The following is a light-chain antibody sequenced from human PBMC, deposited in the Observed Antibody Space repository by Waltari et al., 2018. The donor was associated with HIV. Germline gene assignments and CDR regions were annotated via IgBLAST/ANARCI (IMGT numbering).Light chain of an antibody. J-gene: IGLJ2*01. CDR1: SSDVGGYNY. V-gene: IGLV2-14*01. Sequence: QSALTQPASVSGSPGQSITISCTGTSSDVGGYNYVSWYQQHPGKAPKLMIYDVSNRPSGGSKRFSGSKSGNTASLTISGLQAEDEADYYCSSYTSSSTLEVFGGGTKLTVL. CDR3: SSYTSSSTLEV. CDR2: DVS.